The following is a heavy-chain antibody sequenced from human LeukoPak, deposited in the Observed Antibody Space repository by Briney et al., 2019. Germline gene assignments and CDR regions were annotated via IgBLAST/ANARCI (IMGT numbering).Heavy chain of an antibody. J-gene: IGHJ3*02. V-gene: IGHV4-39*07. D-gene: IGHD4-11*01. CDR2: IYYSGST. CDR1: GGSISSSSYY. Sequence: KSSETLSLTCTVSGGSISSSSYYWDWIRQSPGKGLEWIGSIYYSGSTYYNPSLKSRVTISVDTSKNQFSLKLSSVTAADTAVYYCAREPFSSNYVRDDAFDIWGQGTMVTVSS. CDR3: AREPFSSNYVRDDAFDI.